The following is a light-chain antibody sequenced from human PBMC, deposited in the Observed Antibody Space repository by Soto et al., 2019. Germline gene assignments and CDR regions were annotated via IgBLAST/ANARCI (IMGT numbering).Light chain of an antibody. J-gene: IGKJ4*01. V-gene: IGKV1-39*01. CDR3: QQSYSSPRT. CDR1: QSISNH. Sequence: EISMTQAPSSPAAPVEFKNIMTGRAHQSISNHLTWYQQKPGQAPRLLIFAASSLHSGVPSRFSGSRSGTDFTLTISSLQPEDFAAYYCQQSYSSPRTFGRGTKVDIK. CDR2: AAS.